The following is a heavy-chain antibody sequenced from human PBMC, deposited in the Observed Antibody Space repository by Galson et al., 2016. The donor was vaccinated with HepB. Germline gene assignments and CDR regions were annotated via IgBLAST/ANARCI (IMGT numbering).Heavy chain of an antibody. V-gene: IGHV1-3*01. Sequence: SVKVSCKASGYTFTSYAIHWVRQAPGQRLEWMGWINAGNGNTKYSQKFQGRVTITRDTSASTAYMELSSLRSEDTAVYYCARGSSWYPHFDYWGHGTLVTVSS. CDR1: GYTFTSYA. J-gene: IGHJ4*01. CDR2: INAGNGNT. D-gene: IGHD6-13*01. CDR3: ARGSSWYPHFDY.